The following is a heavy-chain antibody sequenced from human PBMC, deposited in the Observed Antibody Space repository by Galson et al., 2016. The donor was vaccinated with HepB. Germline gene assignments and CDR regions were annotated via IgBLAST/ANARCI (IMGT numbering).Heavy chain of an antibody. CDR2: IHSSGSPY. V-gene: IGHV4-39*01. CDR1: GGSISSRSYY. D-gene: IGHD5-18*01. J-gene: IGHJ4*02. Sequence: LSLTCTVSGGSISSRSYYWGWIRQPPGKGLEWIASIHSSGSPYYYNPSLKSRVTISVDTSKNQFSLRLRSVTAADTALYFCARHEGYGSGPPWDDWGQGTLVTVSS. CDR3: ARHEGYGSGPPWDD.